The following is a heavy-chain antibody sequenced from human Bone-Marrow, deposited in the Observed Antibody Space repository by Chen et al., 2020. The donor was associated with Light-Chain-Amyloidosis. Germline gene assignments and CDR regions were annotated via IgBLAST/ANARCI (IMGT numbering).Heavy chain of an antibody. Sequence: EVQLEQSGPEVKKPGESLKISCKGSGYTFPNYWIGWVRQMPGKGLEWMGVIYPGDSDARYSPSFEGQVTISADKSITTAYRQWRSQKASDTAMYYCARRRDGYNCDYWGQGTLVTVSS. CDR3: ARRRDGYNCDY. V-gene: IGHV5-51*01. CDR2: IYPGDSDA. J-gene: IGHJ4*02. D-gene: IGHD5-12*01. CDR1: GYTFPNYW.